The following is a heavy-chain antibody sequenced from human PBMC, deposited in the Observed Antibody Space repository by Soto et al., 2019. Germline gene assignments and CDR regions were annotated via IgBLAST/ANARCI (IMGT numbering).Heavy chain of an antibody. Sequence: PGGSLRLSCAASEFKFSDYYMTWIRQAPGKGLEWVSYIRSSGTTTYYADSVKGRFIISRDNAKNSLFLQMNSLRAEDTAVYYCARDRLATNYYFDYWGQGTLVTVSS. CDR2: IRSSGTTT. CDR3: ARDRLATNYYFDY. CDR1: EFKFSDYY. D-gene: IGHD3-16*01. J-gene: IGHJ4*02. V-gene: IGHV3-11*01.